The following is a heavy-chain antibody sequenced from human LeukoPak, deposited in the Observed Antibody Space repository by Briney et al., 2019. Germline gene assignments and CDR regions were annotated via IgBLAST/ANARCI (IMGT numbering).Heavy chain of an antibody. D-gene: IGHD3-22*01. CDR1: GFTFSDYY. J-gene: IGHJ4*02. CDR3: ARDEDYYDSSGYT. Sequence: GGSLRLSCAASGFTFSDYYMSWIRQAPGKGLEWVSYISSSGSIIYYADPVKGRFTISRDNAKNSLYLQMNSLRAEDTAVYYCARDEDYYDSSGYTWGQGALVTVSS. V-gene: IGHV3-11*04. CDR2: ISSSGSII.